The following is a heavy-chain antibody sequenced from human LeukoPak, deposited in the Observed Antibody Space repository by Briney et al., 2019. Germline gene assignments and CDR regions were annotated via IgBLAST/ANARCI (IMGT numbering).Heavy chain of an antibody. CDR2: ISRSSSYI. V-gene: IGHV3-21*01. J-gene: IGHJ4*02. CDR3: ARDLLRYFDY. D-gene: IGHD5/OR15-5a*01. Sequence: GGSLTLSCAASGFTFSSYSMNWVRQAPGKGLEWVSSISRSSSYIFYADSVKGRFTISRDNAKKSLYLQMNSLRDEDTAVYYCARDLLRYFDYWGQGTLVTVSS. CDR1: GFTFSSYS.